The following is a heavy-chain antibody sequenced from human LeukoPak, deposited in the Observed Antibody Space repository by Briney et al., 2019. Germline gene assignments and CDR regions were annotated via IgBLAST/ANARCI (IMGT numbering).Heavy chain of an antibody. CDR3: AKDKTTDYTYYYMDV. J-gene: IGHJ6*03. CDR2: ISGSGGST. V-gene: IGHV3-23*01. CDR1: GFTFSSYG. Sequence: GGSLRLSCAASGFTFSSYGMSWVRQAPGKGLEWVSAISGSGGSTYYADSVKGRFTISRDNSKNTLYLQMNSLRTEDTALYYCAKDKTTDYTYYYMDVWGKGTTVTVSS. D-gene: IGHD4-11*01.